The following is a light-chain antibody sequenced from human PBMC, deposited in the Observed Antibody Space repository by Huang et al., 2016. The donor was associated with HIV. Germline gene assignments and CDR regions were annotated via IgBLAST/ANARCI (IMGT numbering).Light chain of an antibody. CDR2: AAS. CDR3: QHYRVWPPVYT. J-gene: IGKJ2*01. Sequence: EIVMTQSPATLSVSPGERATLSCRASQTVSSNLAWYQQKPGQAPRLPIYAASTRAPDIPARFSGSGSGTKFTLTISSLQSEDFAVYYCQHYRVWPPVYTFGQGTKLEIK. V-gene: IGKV3-15*01. CDR1: QTVSSN.